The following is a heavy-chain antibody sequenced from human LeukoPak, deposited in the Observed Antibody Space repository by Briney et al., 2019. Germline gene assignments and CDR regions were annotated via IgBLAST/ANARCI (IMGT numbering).Heavy chain of an antibody. CDR2: IRSKAYGGTT. V-gene: IGHV3-49*03. CDR1: GFTFGDYA. CDR3: TRAAVVAAISWFDP. D-gene: IGHD2-15*01. Sequence: GRSLRLSCTASGFTFGDYAVSWFRQAPGKGLEWVGFIRSKAYGGTTEYAASVKGRFTISRDDSKSIAYLQMNSLKTEDTAVYYCTRAAVVAAISWFDPWGQGTLVTVSS. J-gene: IGHJ5*02.